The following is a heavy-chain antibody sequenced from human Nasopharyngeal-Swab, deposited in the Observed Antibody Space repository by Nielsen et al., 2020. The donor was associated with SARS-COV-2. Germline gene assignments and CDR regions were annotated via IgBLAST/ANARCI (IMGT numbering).Heavy chain of an antibody. CDR2: IIPIFGTA. CDR3: ARSEVYDILTGYTTPYWYFDL. CDR1: GCTFSSYA. J-gene: IGHJ2*01. D-gene: IGHD3-9*01. V-gene: IGHV1-69*13. Sequence: SSVKVSCKASGCTFSSYAISWVRQAPGQGLEWMGGIIPIFGTANYAQKFQGRVTITADESTSTAYMELSSLRSEDTAVYYCARSEVYDILTGYTTPYWYFDLWGRGTLVTVSS.